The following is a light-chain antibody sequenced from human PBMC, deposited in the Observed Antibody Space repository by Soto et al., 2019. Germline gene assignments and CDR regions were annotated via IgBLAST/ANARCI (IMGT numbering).Light chain of an antibody. CDR1: HSLVHSVGTF. CDR3: QQRSNWIT. CDR2: DAS. V-gene: IGKV3-11*01. J-gene: IGKJ5*01. Sequence: VMTQSPLSLPVALGQPASISCSSNHSLVHSVGTFFAWYQQKPGQAPRLLIYDASNRATGIPARFSGSGSGTDFTLTISSLEPEDFAVYYCQQRSNWITVGQGTRWRL.